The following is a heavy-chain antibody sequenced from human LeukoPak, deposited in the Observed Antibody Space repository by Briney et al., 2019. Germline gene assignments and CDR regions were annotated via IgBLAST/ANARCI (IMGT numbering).Heavy chain of an antibody. J-gene: IGHJ4*02. V-gene: IGHV5-51*01. CDR2: IFPGDSDT. D-gene: IGHD6-13*01. Sequence: GESLKISCKASGYSFTTNCIGWVRQLPGQGLEWMGIIFPGDSDTRYSPSFQGQVTISADKSISTAYLQWRSLKASDTAIYYCAKSSYRGAIAAAGVDYWGQGTLVTVSS. CDR1: GYSFTTNC. CDR3: AKSSYRGAIAAAGVDY.